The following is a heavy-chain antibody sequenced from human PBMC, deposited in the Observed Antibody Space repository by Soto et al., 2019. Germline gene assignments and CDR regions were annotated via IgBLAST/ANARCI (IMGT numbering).Heavy chain of an antibody. CDR2: VSGSGGST. D-gene: IGHD6-13*01. CDR1: GFTFSSYA. V-gene: IGHV3-23*04. J-gene: IGHJ4*02. CDR3: AKGTSSWGLFDS. Sequence: VQLVESGGGVVQPGRSLRLSCAASGFTFSSYAMHWVRQPPGKGLQWVSAVSGSGGSTYYADSVKGRFTISRDNSKNTLYLQMNSLRADDTAVYYCAKGTSSWGLFDSWGQGTLVSVSS.